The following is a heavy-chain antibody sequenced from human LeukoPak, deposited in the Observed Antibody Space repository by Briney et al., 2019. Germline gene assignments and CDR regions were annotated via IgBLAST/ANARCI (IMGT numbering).Heavy chain of an antibody. Sequence: GASVKVSCKASGYTFTSYGISWVRQAPGQGLEWMGWINPNSGGTNYAQKFQGRVTMTRDTSISTAYMELSRLRSDDTAVYYCARDPPRITMIGGRFDYWGQGTLVTVSS. CDR1: GYTFTSYG. CDR3: ARDPPRITMIGGRFDY. V-gene: IGHV1-2*02. J-gene: IGHJ4*02. CDR2: INPNSGGT. D-gene: IGHD3-22*01.